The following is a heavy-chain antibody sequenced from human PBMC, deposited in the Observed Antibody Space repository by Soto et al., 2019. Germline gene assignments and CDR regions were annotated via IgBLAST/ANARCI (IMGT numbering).Heavy chain of an antibody. CDR1: GYTFTGYY. J-gene: IGHJ4*02. V-gene: IGHV1-2*02. CDR3: ARGGISSIAARPPPDY. CDR2: INPNSGGT. D-gene: IGHD6-6*01. Sequence: QVPLVQSGAEVKKPGASVKVSCKASGYTFTGYYMHWVRQAPGQGLEWMGWINPNSGGTNYAQKFQGRVTMTRDTSISTAYMELSRLRSDDTAVYYCARGGISSIAARPPPDYWGQGTLVTVSS.